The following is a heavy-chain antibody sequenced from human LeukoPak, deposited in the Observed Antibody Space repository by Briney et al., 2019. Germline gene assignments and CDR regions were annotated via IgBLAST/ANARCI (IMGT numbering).Heavy chain of an antibody. Sequence: PGGSLRLSCAASGFTLSSYWMHWVRQPPGRGLVWVSRIDSDGSSTIYADSVKGRFTISRDNAKNTLFLQMNSLRAEDTAVYYCAGSSVYWGQGTLVTVSS. D-gene: IGHD6-6*01. CDR3: AGSSVY. V-gene: IGHV3-74*01. CDR1: GFTLSSYW. J-gene: IGHJ4*02. CDR2: IDSDGSST.